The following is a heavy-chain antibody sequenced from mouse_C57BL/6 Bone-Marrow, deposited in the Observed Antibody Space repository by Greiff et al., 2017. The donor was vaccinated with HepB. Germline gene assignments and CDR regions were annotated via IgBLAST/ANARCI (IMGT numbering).Heavy chain of an antibody. V-gene: IGHV2-9-1*01. CDR1: GFSLTSYA. J-gene: IGHJ4*01. D-gene: IGHD2-5*01. CDR2: IWTGGGT. CDR3: ARDYSNYESIAMDY. Sequence: VQLQESGPGLVAPSQSLSITCTVSGFSLTSYAISWVRQPPGKGLEWLGVIWTGGGTNYNSALKSRLSISKDNSKSQVFLKMNSLQTDDTARYYCARDYSNYESIAMDYWGQGTSVTVSS.